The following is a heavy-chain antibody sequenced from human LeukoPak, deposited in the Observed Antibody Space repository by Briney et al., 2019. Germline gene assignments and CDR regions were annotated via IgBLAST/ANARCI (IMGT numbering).Heavy chain of an antibody. CDR3: ARGVRNLLVSDF. D-gene: IGHD6-13*01. CDR1: GYTFSTYD. Sequence: ASVTVSCKASGYTFSTYDITWVRQATGQGREWMGWMNPNSGNTGYAQKFQGRVTMTRDSSISTAYMELSSLRSEDTAVYYCARGVRNLLVSDFWGQGTLVTVSS. V-gene: IGHV1-8*01. J-gene: IGHJ4*02. CDR2: MNPNSGNT.